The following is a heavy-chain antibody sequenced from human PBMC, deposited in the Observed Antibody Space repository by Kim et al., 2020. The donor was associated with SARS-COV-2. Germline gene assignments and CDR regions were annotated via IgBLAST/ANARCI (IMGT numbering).Heavy chain of an antibody. V-gene: IGHV1-18*04. D-gene: IGHD2-21*02. CDR3: ARQVCGGDCYSWEYYYGMDV. J-gene: IGHJ6*02. Sequence: ASVKVSCKASGYTFTSYGISWVRQAPGQGLEWMGWISAYNGNTNYAQKLQSRVTMTTDTSTSTAYMELRSLRSDDTAVYYCARQVCGGDCYSWEYYYGMDVWGQGTTVTVSS. CDR1: GYTFTSYG. CDR2: ISAYNGNT.